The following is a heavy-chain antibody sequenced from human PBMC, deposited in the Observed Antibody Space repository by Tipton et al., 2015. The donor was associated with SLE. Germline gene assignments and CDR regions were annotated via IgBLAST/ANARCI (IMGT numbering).Heavy chain of an antibody. J-gene: IGHJ4*02. V-gene: IGHV3-23*01. Sequence: SLRLSCAASGFTFSSYAMNWVRQAPGKGLEWVSAIGASGGRTYYADSVKGRFTISRDNSKNTLYLQMNSLRAEDTAVYYCAKDRYGGDFWSGYPFDYWGQGTLVTVSS. CDR2: IGASGGRT. CDR1: GFTFSSYA. D-gene: IGHD3-3*01. CDR3: AKDRYGGDFWSGYPFDY.